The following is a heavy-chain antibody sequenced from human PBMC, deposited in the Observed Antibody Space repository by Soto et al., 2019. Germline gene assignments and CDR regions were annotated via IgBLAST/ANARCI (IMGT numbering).Heavy chain of an antibody. V-gene: IGHV3-30*15. D-gene: IGHD3-16*02. CDR2: ISYDGINE. J-gene: IGHJ4*02. Sequence: SLRLSGEASGFTFTSYAMHWVRQAPGKGLEWVAVISYDGINEYYADSVKGRFTISRDNSKNTLFLQMSSLRVEDTAVYYCARDRLRLGELSLIGYFDYWGQGTLVTVSS. CDR3: ARDRLRLGELSLIGYFDY. CDR1: GFTFTSYA.